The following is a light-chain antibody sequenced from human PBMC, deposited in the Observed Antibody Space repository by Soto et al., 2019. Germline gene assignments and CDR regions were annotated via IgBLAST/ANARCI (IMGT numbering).Light chain of an antibody. J-gene: IGKJ1*01. CDR2: DAS. V-gene: IGKV1-5*01. CDR1: QTISSW. CDR3: QQSYSTPT. Sequence: DIPMTQSPSTLSGSVGDRVPIASRAGQTISSWLAWSPQQPGKAPKLVIYDASSSESGVPSRLSGSGSGTEFTLTITSLQPEDSATYYCQQSYSTPTFGQGTKVDI.